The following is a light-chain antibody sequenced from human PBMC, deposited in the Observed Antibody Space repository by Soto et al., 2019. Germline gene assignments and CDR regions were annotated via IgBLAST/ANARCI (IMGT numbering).Light chain of an antibody. V-gene: IGKV3-11*01. CDR1: QSVGTR. Sequence: EILLTQSPDTLYLSPGGRATLSCRAAQSVGTRLAWYQHKTGQAPRLLISGAYSRATGITARFSGSGSGTDFTLTISSLEPEDFAVYYCQQRSNWPITVGPGTRLEIK. J-gene: IGKJ5*01. CDR2: GAY. CDR3: QQRSNWPIT.